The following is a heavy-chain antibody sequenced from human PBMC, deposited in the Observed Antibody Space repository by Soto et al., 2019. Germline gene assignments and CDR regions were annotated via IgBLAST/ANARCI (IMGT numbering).Heavy chain of an antibody. J-gene: IGHJ4*02. Sequence: SGATLVNPTPTLTLTCTFSGFSLSTPGVGVSWIRRPAGKALEWLALIYWHDDKRYSPSLKSRLTITKETYKNQVVLTMTNMDPVDNATYYCGPREGAIIVLYDFEYWGEGTLVTVSS. D-gene: IGHD2-8*01. CDR3: GPREGAIIVLYDFEY. CDR2: IYWHDDK. V-gene: IGHV2-5*01. CDR1: GFSLSTPGVG.